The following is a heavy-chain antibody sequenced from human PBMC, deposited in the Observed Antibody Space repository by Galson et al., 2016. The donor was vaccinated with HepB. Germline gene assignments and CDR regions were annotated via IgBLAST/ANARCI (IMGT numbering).Heavy chain of an antibody. CDR2: IYSGGTT. CDR1: EFTVSSNY. V-gene: IGHV3-53*05. J-gene: IGHJ6*02. CDR3: ARDQGNYYYHGMDV. Sequence: SLRLSCAASEFTVSSNYMRWVRQAPGKGLEWVSVIYSGGTTYYADSVKGRFTISRDNSKNTLYLQVNSLRAEDTAVYYCARDQGNYYYHGMDVWGQGTTVTVSS.